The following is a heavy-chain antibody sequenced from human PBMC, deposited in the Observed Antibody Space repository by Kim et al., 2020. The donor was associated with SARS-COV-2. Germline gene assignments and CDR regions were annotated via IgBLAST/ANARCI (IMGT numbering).Heavy chain of an antibody. D-gene: IGHD1-26*01. CDR3: ARGSGWFAD. V-gene: IGHV3-7*03. Sequence: SAKVYVDSVKGRFTISRDNANNSLYLQMNSLRAEDTAVYYCARGSGWFADWGQGTLVTVSS. CDR2: SAK. J-gene: IGHJ5*02.